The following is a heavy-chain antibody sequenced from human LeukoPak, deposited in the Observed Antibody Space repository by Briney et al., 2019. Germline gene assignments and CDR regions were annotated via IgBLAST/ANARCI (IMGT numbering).Heavy chain of an antibody. CDR1: GYSFTSYW. J-gene: IGHJ4*02. Sequence: GESLKISCKGSGYSFTSYWIGWVRQMPGKGLEWMGIIYPGDSDTRYSPSFQGQVTISADKSISTACLQWSSLKASDTAMYYCARHPEGSYGPSSGFDYWGQGTLVTVSS. V-gene: IGHV5-51*01. CDR3: ARHPEGSYGPSSGFDY. D-gene: IGHD3-16*01. CDR2: IYPGDSDT.